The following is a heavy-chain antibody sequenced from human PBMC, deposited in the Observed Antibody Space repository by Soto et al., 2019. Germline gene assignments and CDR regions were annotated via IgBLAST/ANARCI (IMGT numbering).Heavy chain of an antibody. V-gene: IGHV3-23*01. J-gene: IGHJ4*02. CDR2: ISGSGGST. Sequence: GGSLRLSCAASGFTFSSYAMSWARQAPGKGLEWVSDISGSGGSTYYADSVKGRFTISRDNSKNTLYLQMNSLRAEDTAVYYCAKHPGVIGSWYWGKGTLVTVSS. CDR3: AKHPGVIGSWY. D-gene: IGHD3-10*01. CDR1: GFTFSSYA.